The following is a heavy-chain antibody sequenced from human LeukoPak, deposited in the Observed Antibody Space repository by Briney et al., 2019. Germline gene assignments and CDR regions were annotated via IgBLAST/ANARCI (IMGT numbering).Heavy chain of an antibody. CDR1: GFTFSSYA. D-gene: IGHD2-8*02. J-gene: IGHJ1*01. CDR3: ARGYCNGGVCSYDLLPFQH. CDR2: ISGSGGSI. Sequence: PGGSLRLSCAASGFTFSSYAMSWVRQAPGKGLEWASAISGSGGSIYYADSVKGRFTISRDDAKNTLYLQMNSLRADDTAVYYCARGYCNGGVCSYDLLPFQHWGQGTLVTVSS. V-gene: IGHV3-23*01.